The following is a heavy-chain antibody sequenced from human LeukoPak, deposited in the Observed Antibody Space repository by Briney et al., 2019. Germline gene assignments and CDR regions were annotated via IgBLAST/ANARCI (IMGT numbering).Heavy chain of an antibody. CDR1: GFTFSSYG. D-gene: IGHD2-15*01. CDR3: AILLGYCSSGSCLNV. Sequence: GGSLRLSCAASGFTFSSYGMHWVRQAPGKGLEWVAVISYDGSNKYYADSVKGRFTISRDNSKNTLYLQMNSLRAEDTAVYHCAILLGYCSSGSCLNVWGQGTTVTVSS. CDR2: ISYDGSNK. V-gene: IGHV3-30*03. J-gene: IGHJ6*02.